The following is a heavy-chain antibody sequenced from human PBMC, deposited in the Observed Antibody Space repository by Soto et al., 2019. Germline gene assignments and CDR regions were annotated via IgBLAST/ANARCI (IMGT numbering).Heavy chain of an antibody. CDR3: ARDEDIVVVTAKFRYCQH. CDR1: GGTFSSYA. Sequence: QVQLVQSGAEVKKPGSSVKVSCKASGGTFSSYAISWVRQAPGQGLEWMGVIIPIFGTANYAQKFQGRVTITADESTSTAYMELRSLRSEDTAVYSCARDEDIVVVTAKFRYCQHWGQGTLVTVSS. J-gene: IGHJ1*01. V-gene: IGHV1-69*12. CDR2: IIPIFGTA. D-gene: IGHD2-21*02.